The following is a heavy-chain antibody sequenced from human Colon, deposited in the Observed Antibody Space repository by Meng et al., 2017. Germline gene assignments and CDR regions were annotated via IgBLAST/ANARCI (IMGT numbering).Heavy chain of an antibody. V-gene: IGHV4-39*07. J-gene: IGHJ5*01. CDR2: FHYTGNT. D-gene: IGHD2-2*01. CDR3: ARDHGSTNWFYY. CDR1: GASINTNKYY. Sequence: SETLSLTCTVSGASINTNKYYWGWVRQSPGNGLEWIGTFHYTGNTDYNPSLKCRVSISVDLSKNLLSLKPNSLTAADTAVYYCARDHGSTNWFYYWGQGRLVTVSS.